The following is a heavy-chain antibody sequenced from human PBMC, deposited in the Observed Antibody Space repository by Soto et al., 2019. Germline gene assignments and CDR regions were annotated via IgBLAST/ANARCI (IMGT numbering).Heavy chain of an antibody. CDR2: THPGDYET. CDR1: GASFNTYG. CDR3: ARKGRDGHNQGYGIDV. J-gene: IGHJ6*02. V-gene: IGHV5-51*01. Sequence: PVESLNISFKGSGASFNTYGIAWVRQMPGKGLEWMGITHPGDYETRYSPSFEGQVTISADKSISTAYLQWSSLKASDNAMYYCARKGRDGHNQGYGIDVWGQGTTVTVSS.